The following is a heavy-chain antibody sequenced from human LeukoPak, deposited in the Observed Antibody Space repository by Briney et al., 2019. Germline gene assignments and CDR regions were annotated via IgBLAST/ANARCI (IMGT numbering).Heavy chain of an antibody. CDR3: AKGSGYYDSSGYSDY. CDR2: IWYDGSNK. Sequence: GGSLRLSCAASGFTFSSYGMHWVRQAPGKGLEWAAVIWYDGSNKYYADSVKGRFTISRDNSKNTLYLQMNSLRAEDTAVYYCAKGSGYYDSSGYSDYWGQGTLVTVSS. J-gene: IGHJ4*02. V-gene: IGHV3-33*06. CDR1: GFTFSSYG. D-gene: IGHD3-22*01.